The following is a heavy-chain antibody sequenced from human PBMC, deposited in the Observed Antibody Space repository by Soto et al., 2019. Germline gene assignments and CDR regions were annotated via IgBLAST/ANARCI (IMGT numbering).Heavy chain of an antibody. V-gene: IGHV1-69*13. J-gene: IGHJ6*02. Sequence: GASVKVSCKASGGTFSSYAISWVRQAPGQGLEWMGGIIPIFGTANYAQKFQGRVTITADESTSTAYMELSSLRSEDTAVYYCATTDESGNYYYYGMDVWGQGTTVTSP. CDR3: ATTDESGNYYYYGMDV. CDR2: IIPIFGTA. CDR1: GGTFSSYA. D-gene: IGHD6-25*01.